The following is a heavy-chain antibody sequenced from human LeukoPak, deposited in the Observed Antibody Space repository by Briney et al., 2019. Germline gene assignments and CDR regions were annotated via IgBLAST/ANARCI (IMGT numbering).Heavy chain of an antibody. CDR2: MNPNSGNT. J-gene: IGHJ4*02. CDR1: GYTFNSYD. Sequence: GASVKVSCKASGYTFNSYDINWVRQATGQGLEWMGWMNPNSGNTGYAQEFQGRVTMTRNTSISTAYMELSRLRSEDTAVYYCARGSLRYFDWLPHFDYWGQGTLVTVSS. V-gene: IGHV1-8*01. CDR3: ARGSLRYFDWLPHFDY. D-gene: IGHD3-9*01.